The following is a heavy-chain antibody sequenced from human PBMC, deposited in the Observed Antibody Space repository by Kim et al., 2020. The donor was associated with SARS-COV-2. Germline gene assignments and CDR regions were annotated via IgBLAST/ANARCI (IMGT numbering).Heavy chain of an antibody. Sequence: SETLSLTCTVSGYSISSCHYWGWIRQPPGKGLECIGSIYHSGSAYYNPSLKSRVPISVATSNNQFSLKLSSVTAAATAVYYCAGSGPVGYWGHGTLDTVS. V-gene: IGHV4-38-2*02. D-gene: IGHD6-19*01. CDR3: AGSGPVGY. CDR1: GYSISSCHY. CDR2: IYHSGSA. J-gene: IGHJ4*01.